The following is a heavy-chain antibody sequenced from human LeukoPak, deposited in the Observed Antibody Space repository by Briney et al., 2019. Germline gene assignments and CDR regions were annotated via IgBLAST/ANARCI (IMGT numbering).Heavy chain of an antibody. Sequence: ASVKVSCKASGYTFTSYDINWVRQATGQGLEWMGWMNPNSGNTGYAQKFQGRVTMTRNTSISTAYMELSSLRSEDTAVYYCARGGDNVVVPAAPGSWFDPWGQGTLVTVSS. V-gene: IGHV1-8*01. D-gene: IGHD2-2*01. CDR1: GYTFTSYD. CDR2: MNPNSGNT. CDR3: ARGGDNVVVPAAPGSWFDP. J-gene: IGHJ5*02.